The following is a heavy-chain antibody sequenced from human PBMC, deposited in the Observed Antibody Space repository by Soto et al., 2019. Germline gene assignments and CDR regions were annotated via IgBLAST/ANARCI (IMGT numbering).Heavy chain of an antibody. Sequence: SETLSLTCTVSGGSISSYYWSWIRQPPGKGLEWIGYIYYSGTTYYNPSLRSRVTISVDTSKNQFSLKLSSVTAADTAVYYCARQPYDSSGTYFDYWGQGTLVTVSS. CDR2: IYYSGTT. J-gene: IGHJ4*02. CDR3: ARQPYDSSGTYFDY. D-gene: IGHD3-22*01. CDR1: GGSISSYY. V-gene: IGHV4-59*04.